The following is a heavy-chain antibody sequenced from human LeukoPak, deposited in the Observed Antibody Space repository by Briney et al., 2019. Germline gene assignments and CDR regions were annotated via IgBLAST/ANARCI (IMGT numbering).Heavy chain of an antibody. D-gene: IGHD7-27*01. Sequence: PGGSLRLSCAASGFTFSSNAMSWVRQAPGKGLEWVSYITGSGGSTLYADSVKGRFTVSRDNSKNTLYLQMNSLRAEDTAIYYCASLKLGFYFDYWGQGTLVTVSS. J-gene: IGHJ4*02. CDR1: GFTFSSNA. CDR2: ITGSGGST. CDR3: ASLKLGFYFDY. V-gene: IGHV3-23*01.